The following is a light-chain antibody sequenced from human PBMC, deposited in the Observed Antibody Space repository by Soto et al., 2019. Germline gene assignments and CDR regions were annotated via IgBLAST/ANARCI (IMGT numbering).Light chain of an antibody. CDR2: SAS. J-gene: IGKJ2*03. V-gene: IGKV1-39*01. CDR1: QDINVY. Sequence: DIQMTQSPSSVSASIGDTVTITCRASQDINVYLNWYQQKSGEVPKLLIYSASTLHSGVPSRFTGSGSETDFTLTITSLQPEDFATYYCHHGYVAPYSFGQGTKVDI. CDR3: HHGYVAPYS.